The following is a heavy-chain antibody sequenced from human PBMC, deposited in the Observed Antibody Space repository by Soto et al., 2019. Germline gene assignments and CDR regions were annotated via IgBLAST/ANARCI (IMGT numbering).Heavy chain of an antibody. J-gene: IGHJ4*02. D-gene: IGHD1-26*01. CDR2: IYYSGST. CDR3: ARLNSGSFDY. CDR1: GGSFSGYY. Sequence: PSETLSLTCAVYGGSFSGYYWSWIRQPPGKGLEWIGDIYYSGSTIYNPSLKSRVSISVDTSKKQFSLKVTSVTAADTAVYYCARLNSGSFDYWGQGTRVTVSS. V-gene: IGHV4-59*01.